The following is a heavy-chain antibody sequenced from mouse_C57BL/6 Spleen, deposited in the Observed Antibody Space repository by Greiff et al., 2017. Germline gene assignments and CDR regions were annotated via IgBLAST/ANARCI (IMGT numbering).Heavy chain of an antibody. CDR3: TTYYSNSLYWYLMS. CDR1: GYTFTDYE. Sequence: QVQLKESGAELVRPGASVTLSCKASGYTFTDYEMHWVKQTPVHGLEWIGAIDPETGGTAYNQKFKGKAILTADKSSSTAYMELRSLTSEDSAVYYCTTYYSNSLYWYLMSGAQGPRSPSPQ. J-gene: IGHJ1*03. V-gene: IGHV1-15*01. D-gene: IGHD2-5*01. CDR2: IDPETGGT.